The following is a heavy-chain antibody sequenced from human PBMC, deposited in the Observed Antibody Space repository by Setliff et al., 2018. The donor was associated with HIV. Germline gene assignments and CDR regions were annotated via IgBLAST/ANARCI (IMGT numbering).Heavy chain of an antibody. Sequence: PSETLSLTCTVSGDSINKGAIYWTWVRQRPGQGLEWIGYTYHTGSTHYNPSLKSRVTISIDASETQFSLKMNSVTAADTAVYFCARDHAERTETSDYWYFDLWGRGTLVTVSS. V-gene: IGHV4-31*03. J-gene: IGHJ2*01. CDR1: GDSINKGAIY. CDR3: ARDHAERTETSDYWYFDL. D-gene: IGHD1-26*01. CDR2: TYHTGST.